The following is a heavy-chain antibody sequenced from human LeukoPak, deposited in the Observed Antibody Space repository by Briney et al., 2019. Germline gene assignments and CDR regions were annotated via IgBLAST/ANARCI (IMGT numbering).Heavy chain of an antibody. CDR2: ISWSGGNI. CDR3: ARATDYYSNWFDP. D-gene: IGHD3-22*01. CDR1: GFTFDDYA. V-gene: IGHV3-9*01. Sequence: GRSLRLSCAASGFTFDDYAMHWVRQAPGKGLEWVSGISWSGGNIGYADSVKGRFTISRDNAKNTLYLQMNSLRAEDTAVYYCARATDYYSNWFDPWGQGTLVTVSS. J-gene: IGHJ5*02.